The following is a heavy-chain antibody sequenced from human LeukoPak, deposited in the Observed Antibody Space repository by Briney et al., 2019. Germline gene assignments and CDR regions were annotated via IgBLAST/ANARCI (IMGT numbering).Heavy chain of an antibody. CDR1: GFTFSSYA. Sequence: PGGSLRLSCAASGFTFSSYAMHWVRQAPGKGLEWVAVISYDGSNKYYADSVKGRFTISRDNSKNTLYLQMNSLRAEDTAVYYCAKDPHAPINTGIDYWGQGTLVTVSS. V-gene: IGHV3-30*04. CDR2: ISYDGSNK. J-gene: IGHJ4*02. D-gene: IGHD3-10*01. CDR3: AKDPHAPINTGIDY.